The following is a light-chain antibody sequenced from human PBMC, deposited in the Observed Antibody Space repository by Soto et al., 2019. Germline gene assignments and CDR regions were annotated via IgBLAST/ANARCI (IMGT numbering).Light chain of an antibody. Sequence: EIVLTHSPGTLSLSPWEIATLSCRASQSVSSSYLAWYQQKPVQAPRSLIYGTSSRATGSPDRFSGSGSGTDFTLTISRLEPEDFAVHYCQQYGSSPLTFGQATKVDNK. V-gene: IGKV3-20*01. CDR2: GTS. CDR1: QSVSSSY. J-gene: IGKJ1*01. CDR3: QQYGSSPLT.